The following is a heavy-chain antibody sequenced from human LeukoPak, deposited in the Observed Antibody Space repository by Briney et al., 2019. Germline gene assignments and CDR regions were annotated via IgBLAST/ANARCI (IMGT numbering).Heavy chain of an antibody. CDR1: GFSFSFYW. CDR3: AKDRVGGALEF. J-gene: IGHJ4*02. Sequence: PGGSLRLSCAASGFSFSFYWMHWVRQAPGKGLEWVACIMEDGSVQKYVDSVRGRFTISRDNARNSLYLQMNSLRVEDTAVYYCAKDRVGGALEFWGQGTLAIVSS. CDR2: IMEDGSVQ. D-gene: IGHD2-21*01. V-gene: IGHV3-7*01.